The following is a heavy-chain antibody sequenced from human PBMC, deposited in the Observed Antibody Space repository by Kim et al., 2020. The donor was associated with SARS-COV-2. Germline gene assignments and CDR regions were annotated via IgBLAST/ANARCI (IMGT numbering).Heavy chain of an antibody. J-gene: IGHJ5*02. CDR2: INHSGST. Sequence: SETLSLTCAVYGGSFSGYYWSWIRQPPGKGLEWIGEINHSGSTNYNPSLKSRVTISVDTSKNQFSLKLSSVTAADTAVYYCARAPILMTTVTNWFDPWG. V-gene: IGHV4-34*01. CDR3: ARAPILMTTVTNWFDP. D-gene: IGHD4-4*01. CDR1: GGSFSGYY.